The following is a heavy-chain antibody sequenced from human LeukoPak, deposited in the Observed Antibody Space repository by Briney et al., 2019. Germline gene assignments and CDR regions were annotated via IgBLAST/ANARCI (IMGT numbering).Heavy chain of an antibody. J-gene: IGHJ3*02. Sequence: ASVKVSCKASGYTFTGYYMHWVRQAPGQGLEWMGWINPNSGGTNYAQKFQGRITMTRDTSISTAYMELSRLRSDDTAVYYCARDLGRITMVRGVLGDAFDIWGQGTMVTVSS. D-gene: IGHD3-10*01. CDR1: GYTFTGYY. V-gene: IGHV1-2*02. CDR3: ARDLGRITMVRGVLGDAFDI. CDR2: INPNSGGT.